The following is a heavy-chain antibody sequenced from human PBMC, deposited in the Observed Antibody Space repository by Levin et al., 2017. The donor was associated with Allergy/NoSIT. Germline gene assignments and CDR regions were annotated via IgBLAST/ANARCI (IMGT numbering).Heavy chain of an antibody. J-gene: IGHJ3*02. CDR1: GYSVTSHY. Sequence: GESLKISCRASGYSVTSHYLHWVRQAPGHGLEWVGLINPSGGSTTYAHQFRGRLTLTSDTSTNTVYMELSRLRSEDTAIYYCARRPHAYDIWGQGTMISVSS. CDR3: ARRPHAYDI. V-gene: IGHV1-46*01. CDR2: INPSGGST.